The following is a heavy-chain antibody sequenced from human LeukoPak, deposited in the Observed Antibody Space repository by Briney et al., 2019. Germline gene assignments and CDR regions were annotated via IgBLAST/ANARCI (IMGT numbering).Heavy chain of an antibody. CDR3: ARDYGCNDAFDI. CDR2: IKQEGSGK. J-gene: IGHJ3*02. CDR1: GFTFSSYW. Sequence: GGSLRLSCAASGFTFSSYWMSWVRQAPGKGLEWVANIKQEGSGKYYVDSVKGRLHISRDNDKNLLYLQMNSLRAEDTAVYYCARDYGCNDAFDIWGQGTMVTVSS. D-gene: IGHD4-23*01. V-gene: IGHV3-7*01.